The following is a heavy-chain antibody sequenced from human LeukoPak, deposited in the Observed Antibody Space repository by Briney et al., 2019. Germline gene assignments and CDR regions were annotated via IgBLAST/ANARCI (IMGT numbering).Heavy chain of an antibody. CDR1: GYTFTSYG. CDR3: ARGDYGDYPLDGMDV. CDR2: SSAYNGNT. D-gene: IGHD4-17*01. V-gene: IGHV1-18*01. Sequence: ASVKVSCKASGYTFTSYGISWVRQAPGQGLEWMGWSSAYNGNTNYAQKLQGRVTMTTDTSTSTAYMELRSLRSDDTAVYYCARGDYGDYPLDGMDVWGQGTTVTVSS. J-gene: IGHJ6*02.